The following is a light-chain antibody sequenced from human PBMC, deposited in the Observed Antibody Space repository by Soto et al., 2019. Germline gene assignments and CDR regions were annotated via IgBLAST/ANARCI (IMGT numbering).Light chain of an antibody. Sequence: EIMMTQSPATLSVSPGERATLSCRASQSVSSYLAWYQQKPGQAPRLLIYGASTRATGIPARFSGSGSGTEFTLTISSLQAEDVAVYYCQQYNNWPRTFGQGTKVDIK. CDR1: QSVSSY. J-gene: IGKJ1*01. V-gene: IGKV3-15*01. CDR3: QQYNNWPRT. CDR2: GAS.